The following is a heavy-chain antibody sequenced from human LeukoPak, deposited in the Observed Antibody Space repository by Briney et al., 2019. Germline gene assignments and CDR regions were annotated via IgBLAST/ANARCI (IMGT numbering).Heavy chain of an antibody. CDR3: ARDRTSSSSWYNS. V-gene: IGHV1-2*02. J-gene: IGHJ5*01. CDR1: GYTFTGYY. D-gene: IGHD6-13*01. CDR2: INPNSGGT. Sequence: GASVKVSCKASGYTFTGYYMHWVRQAPGQGLEWMGWINPNSGGTNYAQKLQGRVTMTRHTSISTAYMELSRLRSDDTAVYYCARDRTSSSSWYNSWGQGTLVTVSS.